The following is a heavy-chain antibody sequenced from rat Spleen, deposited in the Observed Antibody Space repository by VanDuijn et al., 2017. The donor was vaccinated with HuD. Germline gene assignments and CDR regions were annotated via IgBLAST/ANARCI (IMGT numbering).Heavy chain of an antibody. V-gene: IGHV5-31*01. Sequence: EVQLMESGGGLVQPGKSLKLSCVASGFTFNNYWMTWIRQAPGKGLEWVASITNTGRNTYYPASVKGRFTISRDNAKSTLYLQMDSLRSEDTATYYCARHEGYFDFWGPGTMVTVSS. CDR3: ARHEGYFDF. J-gene: IGHJ1*01. CDR1: GFTFNNYW. D-gene: IGHD3-7*01. CDR2: ITNTGRNT.